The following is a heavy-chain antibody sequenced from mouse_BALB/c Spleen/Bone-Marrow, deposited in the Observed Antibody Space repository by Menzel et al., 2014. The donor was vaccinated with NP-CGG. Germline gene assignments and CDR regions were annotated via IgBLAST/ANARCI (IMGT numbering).Heavy chain of an antibody. D-gene: IGHD2-3*01. J-gene: IGHJ4*01. CDR3: ARLGDGYYDASEY. CDR1: GYAFTDYN. V-gene: IGHV1S135*01. CDR2: IDLYNGGT. Sequence: VQLQQSGPELVKPGASVKVSCKATGYAFTDYNIYWVKQRHGKSLVWIGYIDLYNGGTSYNQKFKGKATLTVDKSSSTAYMHHKSVASEDPAVYSCARLGDGYYDASEYWPQGSSLTGSS.